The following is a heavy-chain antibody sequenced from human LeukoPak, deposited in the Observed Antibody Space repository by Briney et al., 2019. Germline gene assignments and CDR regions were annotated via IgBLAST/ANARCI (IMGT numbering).Heavy chain of an antibody. V-gene: IGHV3-21*01. CDR1: GFTFSSYS. CDR2: ISSSSSYI. CDR3: AIYLSSGWSWVPYFDY. J-gene: IGHJ4*02. Sequence: PGGSLRLFCAASGFTFSSYSMNWVRQAPGKGLEWVSSISSSSSYIYYADSVKGRFTISRDNAKNSLYLQMNSLRAEDTAVYYCAIYLSSGWSWVPYFDYWGQGTLVTVSS. D-gene: IGHD6-19*01.